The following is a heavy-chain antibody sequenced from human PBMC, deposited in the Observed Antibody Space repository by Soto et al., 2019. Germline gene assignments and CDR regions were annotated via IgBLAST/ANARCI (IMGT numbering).Heavy chain of an antibody. CDR2: INPSRGST. CDR1: GYTFTGYF. CDR3: ARGGDSSGYLDY. V-gene: IGHV1-46*03. Sequence: QVQLVQSGAEVKKPGASVKISCKASGYTFTGYFMHWVRQAPGQGLEWMGIINPSRGSTTYAQKFQGRVTMTRDTSTSTAYMDLISLRSDDTAVYYCARGGDSSGYLDYWGQGTLVTVSS. D-gene: IGHD3-22*01. J-gene: IGHJ4*02.